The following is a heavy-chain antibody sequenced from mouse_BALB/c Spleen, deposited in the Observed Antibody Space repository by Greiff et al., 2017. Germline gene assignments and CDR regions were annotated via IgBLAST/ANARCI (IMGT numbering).Heavy chain of an antibody. CDR2: IDPETGGT. J-gene: IGHJ4*01. CDR3: TRAYYRYDEGGYYAMDY. CDR1: GYTFTDYE. D-gene: IGHD2-14*01. V-gene: IGHV1-15*01. Sequence: QVQLQQSGAELVRPGASVTLSCKASGYTFTDYEMHWVKQTPVHGLEWIGPIDPETGGTAYNQKFKGKATLTADKSSSTAYMELRSLTSEDSAVYYCTRAYYRYDEGGYYAMDYWGQGTSVTVSS.